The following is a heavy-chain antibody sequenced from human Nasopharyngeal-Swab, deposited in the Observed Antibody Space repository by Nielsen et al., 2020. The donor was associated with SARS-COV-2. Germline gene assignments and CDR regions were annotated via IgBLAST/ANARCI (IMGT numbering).Heavy chain of an antibody. J-gene: IGHJ4*02. Sequence: GESLKISCKGSGYKFDNYCISWVRQMPGKGLEWMGRIDPDDSFASYSPSFQGHISISADKSTSFAYLQWRSLRASDSGLYYCARHRTAAVGANFDFWGQGTLVTVSS. CDR2: IDPDDSFA. CDR3: ARHRTAAVGANFDF. CDR1: GYKFDNYC. V-gene: IGHV5-10-1*01. D-gene: IGHD2-2*01.